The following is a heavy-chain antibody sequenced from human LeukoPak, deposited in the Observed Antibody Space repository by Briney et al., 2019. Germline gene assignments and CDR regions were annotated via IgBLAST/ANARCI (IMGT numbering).Heavy chain of an antibody. CDR3: GSTNYNPSLKSRVTISVDTSKKQFSLILSSATAADTAVYYCARVLDLSKRGLDAFDI. J-gene: IGHJ3*02. D-gene: IGHD3-10*01. CDR2: VWDNGFN. V-gene: IGHV4-59*01. CDR1: GGSISSYF. Sequence: SVAVSLTRTVSGGSISSYFWSWIRQPPGKGLEWIGYVWDNGFNHDHQSLKSRVTMCHHTTRKQLDLKLSSATAADTAVYYSGSTNYNPSLKSRVTISVDTSKKQFSLILSSATAADTAVYYCARVLDLSKRGLDAFDIWGQGTMVTV.